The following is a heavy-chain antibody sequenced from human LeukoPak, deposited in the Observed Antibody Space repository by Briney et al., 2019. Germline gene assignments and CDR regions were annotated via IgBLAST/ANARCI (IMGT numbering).Heavy chain of an antibody. Sequence: GGSLRLSCAASGFTFSSYGMSWVRQAPGKGLEWVSAISGTGGTTYYADSVKGRFTISRDNSKNTLYLQMNSLRAEDTVVYYCAKNGDRGAYCSGGSCYPYYYYYMDVWGKGTTVTISS. CDR2: ISGTGGTT. D-gene: IGHD2-15*01. CDR3: AKNGDRGAYCSGGSCYPYYYYYMDV. V-gene: IGHV3-23*01. CDR1: GFTFSSYG. J-gene: IGHJ6*03.